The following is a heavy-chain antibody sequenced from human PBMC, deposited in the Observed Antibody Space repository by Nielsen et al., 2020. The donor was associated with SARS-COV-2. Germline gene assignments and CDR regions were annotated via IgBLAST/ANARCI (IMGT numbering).Heavy chain of an antibody. CDR3: AYFWIGESGLDY. J-gene: IGHJ4*02. CDR2: INPSGGST. CDR1: GYTFTSYY. Sequence: ASVKVSCKASGYTFTSYYMHWVRQAPGQGLEWMGIINPSGGSTSYAQKFQGRVTMTRDKSTSTVYMELSSLRSEDTAVYYCAYFWIGESGLDYWGQGTLVTVSS. V-gene: IGHV1-46*01. D-gene: IGHD3-10*01.